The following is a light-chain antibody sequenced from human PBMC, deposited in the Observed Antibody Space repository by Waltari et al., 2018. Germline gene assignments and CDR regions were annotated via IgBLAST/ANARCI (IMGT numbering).Light chain of an antibody. Sequence: SYVVTPAPSVSVAPGTTARITCGGNNIGSNSVNWYRQKPGQAPLLVMYYDKDRPSGIPERFSGSNSGNTATLIISRVEAGDEADYYCQVWDSNNDHWVFGGGTRLTV. J-gene: IGLJ3*02. V-gene: IGLV3-21*04. CDR3: QVWDSNNDHWV. CDR2: YDK. CDR1: NIGSNS.